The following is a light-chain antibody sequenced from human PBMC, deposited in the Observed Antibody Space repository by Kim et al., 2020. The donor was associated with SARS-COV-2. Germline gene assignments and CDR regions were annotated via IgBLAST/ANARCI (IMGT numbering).Light chain of an antibody. CDR1: QFITSDF. Sequence: EMVLTQSPATLSLSPGDRATLSCRPSQFITSDFLAWYQHKPGQTPRLLIYAAVVRAPGIPDRFSGSGSVTEFTLTISRLEPDDFAVYYCQQYGDSPGTFGQGTKVDIK. CDR2: AAV. V-gene: IGKV3-20*01. J-gene: IGKJ1*01. CDR3: QQYGDSPGT.